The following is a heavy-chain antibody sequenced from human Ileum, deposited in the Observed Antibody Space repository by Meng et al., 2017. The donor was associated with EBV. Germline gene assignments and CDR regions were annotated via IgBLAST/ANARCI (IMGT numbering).Heavy chain of an antibody. CDR3: VRTLERGDY. CDR1: GYTFTGYY. J-gene: IGHJ4*02. D-gene: IGHD5-24*01. V-gene: IGHV1-8*02. Sequence: QVQLVQFGAEVKRPGASVSVSCRAFGYTFTGYYIHWLRQAPGQGLEWMGWMNPKTGTAHYAQKFQGRVSMTRDTSITTAYMELSSLTSEDTAVYYCVRTLERGDYWGQGTLVTVSS. CDR2: MNPKTGTA.